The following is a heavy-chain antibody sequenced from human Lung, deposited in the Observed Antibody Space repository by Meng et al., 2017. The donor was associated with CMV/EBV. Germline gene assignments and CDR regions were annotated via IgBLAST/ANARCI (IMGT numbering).Heavy chain of an antibody. CDR1: GFSLSTSGVG. J-gene: IGHJ5*02. Sequence: QITLKESGPTLEKPTHTLKLTCTFSGFSLSTSGVGVGWLRQPPGKALEWLGPIYWDDDKRYSPSLKSRLTITKDTSKNQVVLTMTNMDPVDTATYYCVHTEGSARFDPWGQGILVTVSS. V-gene: IGHV2-5*02. D-gene: IGHD3-10*01. CDR3: VHTEGSARFDP. CDR2: IYWDDDK.